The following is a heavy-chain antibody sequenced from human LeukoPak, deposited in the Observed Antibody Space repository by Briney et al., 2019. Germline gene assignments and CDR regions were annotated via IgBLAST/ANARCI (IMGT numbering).Heavy chain of an antibody. CDR2: ISGSGGSP. CDR3: ASRPGSDIGPLDF. V-gene: IGHV3-23*01. CDR1: ILTFSSHA. J-gene: IGHJ4*02. Sequence: PGGSLRLSCTGSILTFSSHAMSWVRQAPGKGLEWVSTISGSGGSPYYVDSVKGRFTVSRDSSRNTLYLEMNSLRVEDTAIYYCASRPGSDIGPLDFWGQGTLVTVSS. D-gene: IGHD2-15*01.